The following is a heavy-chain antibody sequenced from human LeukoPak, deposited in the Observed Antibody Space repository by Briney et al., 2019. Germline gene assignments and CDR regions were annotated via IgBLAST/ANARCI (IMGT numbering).Heavy chain of an antibody. J-gene: IGHJ1*01. CDR1: GGSISCYY. V-gene: IGHV4-59*01. CDR2: IYYSGST. D-gene: IGHD6-19*01. CDR3: ARGGWYPESFQH. Sequence: SETLSLTCTVSGGSISCYYWNWIRQPPGKGLEWIGYIYYSGSTNYNPSLKSRVTISVDTSKNQFSLKLSSVTAADTAVYYCARGGWYPESFQHWGQGALVTVSS.